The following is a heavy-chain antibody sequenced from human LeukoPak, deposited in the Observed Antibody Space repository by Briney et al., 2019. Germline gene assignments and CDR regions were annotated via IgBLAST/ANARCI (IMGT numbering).Heavy chain of an antibody. D-gene: IGHD4-17*01. Sequence: SVKISCKVSGYALTELSMHWVRQAPGKGLEWMGGFDPEDGETIYAQKFQGRVTMTEDTSTDTAYMELSSLRSEDTAVYYCATDPLCSRDYCQGLFDYWGQGTLVTVSS. CDR1: GYALTELS. CDR3: ATDPLCSRDYCQGLFDY. CDR2: FDPEDGET. V-gene: IGHV1-24*01. J-gene: IGHJ4*02.